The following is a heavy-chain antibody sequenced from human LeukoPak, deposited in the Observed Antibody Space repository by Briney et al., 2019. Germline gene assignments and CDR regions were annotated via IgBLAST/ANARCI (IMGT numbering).Heavy chain of an antibody. J-gene: IGHJ5*02. D-gene: IGHD3-22*01. CDR3: ARSLPDHYYDSSGYYGWFDP. CDR2: IIPILGIA. V-gene: IGHV1-69*02. CDR1: GGTFSSYT. Sequence: GASVKVSCKASGGTFSSYTISWVRQAPGQGLEWMGRIIPILGIANYAQKFQGRVTITADKSTSTAYMELSRLRSDDTAVYYCARSLPDHYYDSSGYYGWFDPWGQGTLVTVSS.